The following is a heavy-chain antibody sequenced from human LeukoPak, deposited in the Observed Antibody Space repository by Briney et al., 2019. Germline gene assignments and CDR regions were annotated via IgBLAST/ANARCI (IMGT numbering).Heavy chain of an antibody. Sequence: GGSLRLSCAASGFTFSGNWMTWVRQAPGKGLEWVANINPDGSDKYYVDSVKGRFTISRDNVKNSLYLQMSSLRAEDTAVYYCARDFDWGQGTLVTVSS. CDR2: INPDGSDK. V-gene: IGHV3-7*05. J-gene: IGHJ4*02. CDR1: GFTFSGNW. CDR3: ARDFD.